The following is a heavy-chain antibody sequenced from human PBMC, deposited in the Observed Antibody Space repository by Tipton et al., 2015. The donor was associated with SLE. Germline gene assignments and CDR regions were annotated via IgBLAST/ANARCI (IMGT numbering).Heavy chain of an antibody. CDR1: GGSISSSSYY. D-gene: IGHD6-13*01. Sequence: TLSLTCTVSGGSISSSSYYWGWIRQPPGKGLAWIGSIYYSGSTYYNPSLKSRVTISVDTSKNPFSLTLSSVTAADTAVYYCARDRGSSWHNWFDPWGQGTLVTVSS. CDR2: IYYSGST. V-gene: IGHV4-39*07. J-gene: IGHJ5*02. CDR3: ARDRGSSWHNWFDP.